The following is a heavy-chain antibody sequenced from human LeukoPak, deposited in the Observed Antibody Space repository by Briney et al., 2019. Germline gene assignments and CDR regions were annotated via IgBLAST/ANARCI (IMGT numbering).Heavy chain of an antibody. CDR3: ARDHGSSSGWYDFDY. CDR2: IISSSSYI. CDR1: GFTFGAYA. J-gene: IGHJ4*02. Sequence: GGSLGLSCAASGFTFGAYAMNWVRQAPGKGLNWVSSIISSSSYIYYADSVKGRFTISRDNAKNSLYLQMNSLRAEDTAVYYCARDHGSSSGWYDFDYWGQGTLVTVSS. D-gene: IGHD6-19*01. V-gene: IGHV3-21*01.